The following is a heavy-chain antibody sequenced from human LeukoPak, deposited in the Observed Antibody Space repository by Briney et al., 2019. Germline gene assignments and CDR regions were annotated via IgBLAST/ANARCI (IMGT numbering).Heavy chain of an antibody. CDR3: ARPYYYDSRIDP. D-gene: IGHD3-22*01. CDR1: GGPIAHMNYY. CDR2: MYYSGST. V-gene: IGHV4-30-4*08. Sequence: PSQTLSLTCTLSGGPIAHMNYYCGWIRRAPGKGLEWIAYMYYSGSTYYNPSLKSRVTLSEDKSQNQLSLKLSSVTAADTAVYYCARPYYYDSRIDPWGQGILVTVSS. J-gene: IGHJ5*02.